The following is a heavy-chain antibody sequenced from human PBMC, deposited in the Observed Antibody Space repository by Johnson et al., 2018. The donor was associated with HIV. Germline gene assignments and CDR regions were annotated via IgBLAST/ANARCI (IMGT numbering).Heavy chain of an antibody. J-gene: IGHJ3*02. Sequence: MLLVESGGGLVQPGGSLRLSCAASGFTVSSNYMSWVRQAPGKGLEWVSVIYSGGSTYYADSVKGRFSISRDNVKNSLYLQMDSLRAEDTAVYYCAKVLSWNYLTAKSDDAFDIWGQGTMVTVSS. CDR3: AKVLSWNYLTAKSDDAFDI. D-gene: IGHD1-7*01. CDR1: GFTVSSNY. V-gene: IGHV3-66*02. CDR2: IYSGGST.